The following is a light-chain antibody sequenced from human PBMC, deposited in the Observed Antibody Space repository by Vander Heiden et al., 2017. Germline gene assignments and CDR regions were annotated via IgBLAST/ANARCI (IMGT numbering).Light chain of an antibody. CDR3: QSYDSSLSGVV. CDR1: SSNIGAGYD. J-gene: IGLJ2*01. Sequence: QSVLTLPPSVSGAPGQMVTISCTGSSSNIGAGYDVHWYQQLPGTAPKLLIYGNSNRPSGVPDRFSGSKSGTSASLAITGLQAEDEADYYCQSYDSSLSGVVFGGGTKLTVL. CDR2: GNS. V-gene: IGLV1-40*01.